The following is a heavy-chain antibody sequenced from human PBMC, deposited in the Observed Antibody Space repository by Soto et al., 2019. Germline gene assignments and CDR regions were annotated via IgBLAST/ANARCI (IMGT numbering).Heavy chain of an antibody. D-gene: IGHD5-12*01. Sequence: EVQLLESGGGLVQPGGSLRLSCVVSGVTRSHAMYWVRQAPGQGLEWVAGISGGGYTAYYPDSVRGRFTISRDNSKNTVYLQIDNLRDDDTAVYYCAKAQGVAMIKSTFDFWGQGTLVTVSS. V-gene: IGHV3-23*01. CDR1: GVTRSHA. J-gene: IGHJ4*02. CDR3: AKAQGVAMIKSTFDF. CDR2: ISGGGYTA.